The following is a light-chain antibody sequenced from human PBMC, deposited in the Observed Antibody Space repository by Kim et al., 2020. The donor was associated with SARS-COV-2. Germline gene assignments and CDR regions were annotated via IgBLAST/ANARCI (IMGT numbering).Light chain of an antibody. J-gene: IGKJ1*01. V-gene: IGKV3-20*01. Sequence: EIVLTQSPGTLSLSPGERATLSCRASQSVGSNSLAWYQQKPGQAPGLLISGASSRATGIPDRFSGSGSATDFTLTISRLEPEDFAVYYCQQYGSSPWMFGQGTKVDIK. CDR3: QQYGSSPWM. CDR1: QSVGSNS. CDR2: GAS.